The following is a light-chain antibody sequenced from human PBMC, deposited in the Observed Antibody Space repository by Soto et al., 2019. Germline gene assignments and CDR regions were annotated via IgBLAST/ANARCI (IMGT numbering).Light chain of an antibody. J-gene: IGLJ3*02. CDR2: DVT. V-gene: IGLV2-14*03. CDR3: SSYTSSSTLV. Sequence: QSDLTQPASVSGSLGPSITISCTGTTSDFGAYNYVSWYQQHPGKAPQLVIYDVTNRPSGVSNRFSGSKSGNTASLTISGLQAEDEADYYCSSYTSSSTLVFGGGTKLTVL. CDR1: TSDFGAYNY.